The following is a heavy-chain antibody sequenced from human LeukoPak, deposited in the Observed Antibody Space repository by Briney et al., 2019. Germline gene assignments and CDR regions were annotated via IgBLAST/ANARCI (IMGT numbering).Heavy chain of an antibody. CDR1: GGSISSGGYY. CDR3: AREAVTMVRGVIITYYFDY. D-gene: IGHD3-10*01. V-gene: IGHV4-31*03. J-gene: IGHJ4*02. Sequence: PSQTLSLTCTVSGGSISSGGYYWSWIPQHPGKGLEWIGYTYYSGSTYYNPSLKSRVTISVDTSKNQFSLKLSSVTAADTAVYYCAREAVTMVRGVIITYYFDYWGQGTLVTVSS. CDR2: TYYSGST.